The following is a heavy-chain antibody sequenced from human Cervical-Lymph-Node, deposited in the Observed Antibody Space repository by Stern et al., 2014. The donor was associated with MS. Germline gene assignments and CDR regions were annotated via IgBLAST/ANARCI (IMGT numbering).Heavy chain of an antibody. CDR2: LKEDGSEQ. Sequence: EVQLVESGGVLVQPGGSLKLSCAASGFTFSRYWMTWVRQAPGKGLEWVANLKEDGSEQYYVDSVKGRFTMSRDNAKNSLYLQMNSLRAEDTAVYYCARRVLVAMGGYPKTLDVWGRGTTVTVSS. J-gene: IGHJ6*02. CDR1: GFTFSRYW. CDR3: ARRVLVAMGGYPKTLDV. D-gene: IGHD2-2*01. V-gene: IGHV3-7*01.